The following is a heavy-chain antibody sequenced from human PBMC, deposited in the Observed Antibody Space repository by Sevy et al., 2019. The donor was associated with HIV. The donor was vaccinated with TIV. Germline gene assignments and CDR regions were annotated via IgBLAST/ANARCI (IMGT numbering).Heavy chain of an antibody. J-gene: IGHJ6*02. Sequence: GGSLRLSCAASGFTFSSYAMHWVRQAPGKGLEWVAVISYDGSNKYYADSVEGRFTISRDNSKNTLYLQMNSLRAEDTAVYYCAREDFVFGNYYGMDVWGQGTTVTVSS. V-gene: IGHV3-30-3*01. CDR3: AREDFVFGNYYGMDV. CDR1: GFTFSSYA. D-gene: IGHD2-15*01. CDR2: ISYDGSNK.